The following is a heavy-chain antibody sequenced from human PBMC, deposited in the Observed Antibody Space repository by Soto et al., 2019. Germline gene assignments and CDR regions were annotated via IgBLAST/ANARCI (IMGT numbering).Heavy chain of an antibody. CDR2: IYPGGVNI. V-gene: IGHV1-46*01. CDR1: GYSFTSHY. D-gene: IGHD6-13*01. Sequence: AASVKVSCKAIGYSFTSHYMHWVRQAPGQGLEWMGTIYPGGVNIAYAQKFQGRVTMTKDTSTSTVYMELTSLTSEDTAVYYCAYSSSWPFDYWGQGTLVTVSS. J-gene: IGHJ4*02. CDR3: AYSSSWPFDY.